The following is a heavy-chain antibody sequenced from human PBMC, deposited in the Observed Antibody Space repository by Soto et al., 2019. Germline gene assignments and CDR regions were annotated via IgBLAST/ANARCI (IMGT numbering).Heavy chain of an antibody. Sequence: PGGSLRLSCAASGLTFSSYWMHWVRQAPGKGLVWVSRINSDGSSTSYADSVKGRFTISRDNAKNSLYLQMNSLRAEDTAVYYCARESRSIAVAGTVYYGLDVWGQGTTVTVSS. CDR3: ARESRSIAVAGTVYYGLDV. CDR2: INSDGSST. V-gene: IGHV3-74*01. CDR1: GLTFSSYW. D-gene: IGHD6-19*01. J-gene: IGHJ6*02.